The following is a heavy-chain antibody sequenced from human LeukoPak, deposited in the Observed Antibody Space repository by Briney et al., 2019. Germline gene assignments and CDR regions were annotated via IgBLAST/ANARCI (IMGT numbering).Heavy chain of an antibody. D-gene: IGHD1-26*01. CDR1: GYTFTGYY. J-gene: IGHJ4*02. V-gene: IGHV1-2*02. CDR2: INPNSGGT. CDR3: ARKSPGTFDY. Sequence: GSVKVPFKASGYTFTGYYMHWVRQAPGQGLEWMGWINPNSGGTNYAQKFQGRVTMTRDTSISTAYMELSRLRSDDTAVYYCARKSPGTFDYWGQGTLVTVSS.